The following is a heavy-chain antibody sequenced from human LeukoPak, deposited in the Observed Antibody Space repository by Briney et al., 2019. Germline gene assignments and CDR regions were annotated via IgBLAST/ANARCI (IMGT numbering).Heavy chain of an antibody. D-gene: IGHD6-13*01. Sequence: HGESLKISCKGSGYSFTSYWIGWVRQMPGKGLEWMGIIYPGDSDTRYSPSFQGQVTISADKSISTAYLQWSSLKASDTAMYYCARGSSIAAAGELNWFDPWGQGTLVTVSS. CDR1: GYSFTSYW. V-gene: IGHV5-51*01. J-gene: IGHJ5*02. CDR2: IYPGDSDT. CDR3: ARGSSIAAAGELNWFDP.